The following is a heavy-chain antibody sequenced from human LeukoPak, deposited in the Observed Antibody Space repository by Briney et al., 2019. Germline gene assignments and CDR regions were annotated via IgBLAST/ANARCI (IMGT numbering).Heavy chain of an antibody. D-gene: IGHD3-10*01. CDR1: GGSMSSYY. V-gene: IGHV4-59*12. Sequence: SETLSLTCTVSGGSMSSYYWSWIRQPPGKGLEWIGYIYYSGSTNYNPSLKSRVTMSVDTSKNQFSLKLSSVTAADTAVYYCARAGGSGSYYKNWFDPWGQGTLVTVSS. J-gene: IGHJ5*02. CDR3: ARAGGSGSYYKNWFDP. CDR2: IYYSGST.